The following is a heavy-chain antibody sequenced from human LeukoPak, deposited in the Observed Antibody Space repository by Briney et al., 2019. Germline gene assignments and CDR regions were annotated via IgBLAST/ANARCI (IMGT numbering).Heavy chain of an antibody. D-gene: IGHD3-22*01. Sequence: PSETLSLTCTVSGGSISSYYWSWLRQPPGKGLEWVGYIHYSGSTNYNPSLKSRVTISVDTSKNHFSLKLSSVTAADTAVYYCAKGVTMIGRLRFDPWGQGTLVTVSS. CDR2: IHYSGST. CDR1: GGSISSYY. V-gene: IGHV4-59*08. CDR3: AKGVTMIGRLRFDP. J-gene: IGHJ5*02.